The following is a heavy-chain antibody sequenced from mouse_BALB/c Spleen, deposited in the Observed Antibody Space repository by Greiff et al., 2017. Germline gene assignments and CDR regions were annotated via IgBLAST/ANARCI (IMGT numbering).Heavy chain of an antibody. CDR1: GFTFSSFG. CDR2: ISSGSSTI. V-gene: IGHV5-17*02. J-gene: IGHJ4*01. CDR3: ARGRYAMDY. Sequence: EVKLMESGGGLVQPGGSRKLSCAASGFTFSSFGMHWVRQAPEKGLEWVAYISSGSSTIYYADTVKGRFTISRDNPKNTLFLQMTSLRSEDTAMYYCARGRYAMDYWGQGTSVTVSS.